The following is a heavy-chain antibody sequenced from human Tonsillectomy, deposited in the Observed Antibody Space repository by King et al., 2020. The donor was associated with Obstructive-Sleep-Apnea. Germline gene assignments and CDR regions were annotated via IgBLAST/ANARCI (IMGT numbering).Heavy chain of an antibody. D-gene: IGHD2-2*02. CDR3: AKDTFKCTSSSCYIDY. V-gene: IGHV3-43*01. Sequence: VQLVESGGVAVQPGGSLRLSCAASGFTVDDYTMHWVRQAPGKGLEWVSLISWDDGSIHYADSVKGRFTISRDNSKNSLYLQMNSLRTEDSALYFCAKDTFKCTSSSCYIDYWGQGTLVTVSS. CDR2: ISWDDGSI. CDR1: GFTVDDYT. J-gene: IGHJ4*02.